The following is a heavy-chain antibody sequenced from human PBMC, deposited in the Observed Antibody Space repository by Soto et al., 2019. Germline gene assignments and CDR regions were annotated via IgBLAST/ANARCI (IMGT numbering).Heavy chain of an antibody. D-gene: IGHD3-16*01. CDR2: ISGSGGRS. CDR1: GFTFSNYA. Sequence: EVQLLDSGGGLVQPGGSLRLSCAAPGFTFSNYAMTWVRQGPGKGLEWVSGISGSGGRSYYADSVKGRFTISRDNSKSTLYLQMNSLRAEDTAVYYCAKAYFVWSSEQPYYFDYWGQGTLVTVSS. V-gene: IGHV3-23*01. CDR3: AKAYFVWSSEQPYYFDY. J-gene: IGHJ4*02.